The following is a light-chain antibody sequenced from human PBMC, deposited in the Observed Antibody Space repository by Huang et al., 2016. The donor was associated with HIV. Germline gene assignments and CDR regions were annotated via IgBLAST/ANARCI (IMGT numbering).Light chain of an antibody. CDR2: DAS. J-gene: IGKJ5*01. Sequence: EIVLTQSPGTLSLSPGERATLSCRTSQSVGNYLVWYQQKPGQVPRLLIYDASYRAACIPARFSGSGSGTDFTLTMSSLEPEDFAVYYCQQRSKWPITFGQGTRLEIK. CDR3: QQRSKWPIT. V-gene: IGKV3-11*01. CDR1: QSVGNY.